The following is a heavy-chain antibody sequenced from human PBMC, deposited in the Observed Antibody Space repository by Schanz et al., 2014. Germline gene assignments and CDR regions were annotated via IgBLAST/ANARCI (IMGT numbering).Heavy chain of an antibody. Sequence: QVQLVQSGAEMKKPGASVKVSCKASGYTFTGYYMHWVRQAPGQGLEWMGWINPNSGTTNYAQKFQDRVIMSTDRSSSTAYLELRSLTSDDSAIYYCARHRFGVFYYGLDVWGQGTTILVSS. D-gene: IGHD3-10*01. CDR3: ARHRFGVFYYGLDV. CDR2: INPNSGTT. CDR1: GYTFTGYY. V-gene: IGHV1-2*02. J-gene: IGHJ6*02.